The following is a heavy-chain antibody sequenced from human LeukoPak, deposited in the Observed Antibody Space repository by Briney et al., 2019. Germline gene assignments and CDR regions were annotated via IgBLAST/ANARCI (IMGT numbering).Heavy chain of an antibody. CDR1: GYNFRSYD. CDR3: ARTNLADCGGECETDAFDI. D-gene: IGHD2-21*01. Sequence: ASVKVSCKASGYNFRSYDINWVRQATGQGLEWMGWMSPERGDTGYAQTFQGRITMTRDTSINTAYMELNSLTSEDTAVYYCARTNLADCGGECETDAFDIWGHGTMVTVSS. V-gene: IGHV1-8*01. CDR2: MSPERGDT. J-gene: IGHJ3*02.